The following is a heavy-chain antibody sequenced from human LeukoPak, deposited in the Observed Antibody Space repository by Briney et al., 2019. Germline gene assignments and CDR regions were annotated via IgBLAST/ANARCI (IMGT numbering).Heavy chain of an antibody. CDR1: GFTFDDYA. J-gene: IGHJ5*02. V-gene: IGHV3-9*01. CDR3: AKDIVGAILGWLDP. CDR2: ISWNSGSI. D-gene: IGHD1-26*01. Sequence: GRSLRLSCAASGFTFDDYAMHWVRQAPGKGLEWVSGISWNSGSIGYADSVKGRFTISRDNAKNSLYLQMNSLRAEDTALYYCAKDIVGAILGWLDPWGQGTLVTVSS.